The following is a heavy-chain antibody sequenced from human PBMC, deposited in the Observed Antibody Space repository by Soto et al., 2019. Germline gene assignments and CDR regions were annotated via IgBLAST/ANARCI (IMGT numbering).Heavy chain of an antibody. Sequence: GASLKISCKGSGYSFTSYWISWVRQMPGKGLEWMGRIDPSDSYTNYSPSFQGHVTISADKSISTAYLQWSSLKAPDTAMYYCARLSKTTYYDFWSGFLDGMDVWGQGTTVTVS. V-gene: IGHV5-10-1*01. D-gene: IGHD3-3*01. CDR3: ARLSKTTYYDFWSGFLDGMDV. CDR1: GYSFTSYW. CDR2: IDPSDSYT. J-gene: IGHJ6*02.